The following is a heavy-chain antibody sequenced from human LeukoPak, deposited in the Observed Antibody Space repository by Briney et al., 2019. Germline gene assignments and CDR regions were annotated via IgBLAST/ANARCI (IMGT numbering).Heavy chain of an antibody. V-gene: IGHV4-4*02. D-gene: IGHD3-22*01. CDR3: ARGKDYYDSSGEFDY. CDR2: IYHSGST. Sequence: PSETLSLTCAVSGGSISSSNWWSWVRQPPGKGLEWIGEIYHSGSTNYNPSLKSRVTISVDKSKNQFSLKLSSVTAADTAVYYCARGKDYYDSSGEFDYWGQGTLVTVSS. CDR1: GGSISSSNW. J-gene: IGHJ4*02.